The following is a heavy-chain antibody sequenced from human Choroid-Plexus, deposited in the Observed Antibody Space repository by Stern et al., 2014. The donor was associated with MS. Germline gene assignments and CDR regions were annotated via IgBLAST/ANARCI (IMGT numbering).Heavy chain of an antibody. Sequence: VQLVESGAEVKKPGASVKVSCKTSGYIFTGYYIHWVRQAPGQGLEWMAWINPNTGSPKDAQKFQGRVTLSRDTSISTAYVELSSLTSDDTAVYYCARDQRGITIFGVVTDYYYLGMDVWGQGTTVTVSS. V-gene: IGHV1-2*02. D-gene: IGHD3-3*01. CDR1: GYIFTGYY. J-gene: IGHJ6*02. CDR3: ARDQRGITIFGVVTDYYYLGMDV. CDR2: INPNTGSP.